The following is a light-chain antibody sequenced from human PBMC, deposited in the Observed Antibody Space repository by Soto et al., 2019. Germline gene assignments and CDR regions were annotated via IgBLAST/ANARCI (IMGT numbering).Light chain of an antibody. CDR2: KAS. CDR1: QSISSW. J-gene: IGKJ1*01. CDR3: QQYNSYWT. V-gene: IGKV1-5*03. Sequence: DIQMTQSPSTLSASVGDRVTITCRASQSISSWLAWYQQKPGKAPKLLIYKASSLESGVPSRFSGSGSGTEFTLTISSLQPDDFATYYCQQYNSYWTFGQGT.